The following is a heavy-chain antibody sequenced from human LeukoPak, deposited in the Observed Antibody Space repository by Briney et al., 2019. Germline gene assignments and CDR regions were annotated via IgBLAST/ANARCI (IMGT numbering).Heavy chain of an antibody. CDR2: ISSGGTTK. CDR3: ARQYSSSWEIDY. V-gene: IGHV3-48*01. D-gene: IGHD6-13*01. Sequence: PGGSLRLSCTASGFTFSTYSMNWVRQAPGKGLEWVSYISSGGTTKYYADSLKGRFTISRDNAKNSLYLQLNSLRAEDTAVYYCARQYSSSWEIDYWGQGTLVTVSS. J-gene: IGHJ4*02. CDR1: GFTFSTYS.